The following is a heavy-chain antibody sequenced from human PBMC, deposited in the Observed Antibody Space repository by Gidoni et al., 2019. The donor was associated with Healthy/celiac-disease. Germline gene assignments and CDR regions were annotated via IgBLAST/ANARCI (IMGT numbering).Heavy chain of an antibody. CDR2: INPSGGST. Sequence: PGQGLEWMGIINPSGGSTSYAQKFQGRVTMTRDTSTSTVYMELSSLRSEDTAVYYCARGPGGAGANWFDPWGQGTLVTVSS. CDR3: ARGPGGAGANWFDP. D-gene: IGHD6-19*01. J-gene: IGHJ5*02. V-gene: IGHV1-46*03.